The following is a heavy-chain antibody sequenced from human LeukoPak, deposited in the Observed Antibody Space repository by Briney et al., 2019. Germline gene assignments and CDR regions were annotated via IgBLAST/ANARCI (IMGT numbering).Heavy chain of an antibody. CDR2: IYYSGST. D-gene: IGHD3-10*01. CDR1: GGSISSYY. CDR3: ARDMRLWFGAPDFDY. Sequence: SETLSLTCTVSGGSISSYYWSWIRQPPGKGLEWIGYIYYSGSTNYNPSLKSRVTISVDTSKNQFSLKLGSVTAADTAVYYCARDMRLWFGAPDFDYWGQGTLVTVSS. J-gene: IGHJ4*02. V-gene: IGHV4-59*01.